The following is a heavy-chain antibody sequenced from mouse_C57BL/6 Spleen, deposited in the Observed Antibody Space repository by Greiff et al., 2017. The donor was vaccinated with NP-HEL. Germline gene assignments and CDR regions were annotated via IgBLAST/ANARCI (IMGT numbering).Heavy chain of an antibody. CDR1: GYTFTSYG. V-gene: IGHV1-81*01. Sequence: VQLQQSGAELARPGASVKLSCKASGYTFTSYGISWVKQRTGQGLEWIGEIYPRSGNTYYNEKFKGKATLTADKSSSTAYMELRSLTSEDAAVYFCAGVPMGGYFDVWGTGTTVTVSS. J-gene: IGHJ1*03. D-gene: IGHD1-1*02. CDR2: IYPRSGNT. CDR3: AGVPMGGYFDV.